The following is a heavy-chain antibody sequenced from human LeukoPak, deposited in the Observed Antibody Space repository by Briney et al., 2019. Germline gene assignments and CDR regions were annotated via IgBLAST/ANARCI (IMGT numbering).Heavy chain of an antibody. CDR1: GFTFSRYW. CDR3: AREIRDGYTVIRHGAFDI. J-gene: IGHJ3*02. V-gene: IGHV3-30-3*01. CDR2: ISYDGSNK. Sequence: PGGSLRLSCAASGFTFSRYWMHWVRQAPGKGLEWVAVISYDGSNKYYADSVKGRFTISRDNSKNTLYLQMNSLRAEDTAVYYCAREIRDGYTVIRHGAFDIWGQGTMVTVSS. D-gene: IGHD5-24*01.